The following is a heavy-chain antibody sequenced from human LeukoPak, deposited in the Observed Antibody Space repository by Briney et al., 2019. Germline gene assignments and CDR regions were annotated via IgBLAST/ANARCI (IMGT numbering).Heavy chain of an antibody. V-gene: IGHV3-64*01. Sequence: GGSLRLSCAASGFTFSSHAMHWVRQAPGKGLEYVSAISSNGVSTYYANSVKGRFTISRDDSKNTVYLQMGSLRAEDMAVYYCARDFGYSGYDFRYWGQGTLVTVSS. CDR3: ARDFGYSGYDFRY. D-gene: IGHD5-12*01. J-gene: IGHJ4*02. CDR2: ISSNGVST. CDR1: GFTFSSHA.